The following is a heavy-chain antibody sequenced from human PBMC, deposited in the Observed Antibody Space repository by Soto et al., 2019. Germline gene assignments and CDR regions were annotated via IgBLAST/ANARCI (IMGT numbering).Heavy chain of an antibody. V-gene: IGHV3-30*18. CDR2: ISYDGSNK. D-gene: IGHD6-19*01. CDR3: AKDRKTSSGWYGYFQH. CDR1: GFTFSSYG. J-gene: IGHJ1*01. Sequence: QVQLVESGGGVVQPGRSLRLSCAASGFTFSSYGMHWVRQAPGKGLEWVAVISYDGSNKYYADSVKGRFTISRDNSKNTLYLQMNSRRAEDTAVYYCAKDRKTSSGWYGYFQHWGQGTLVTVSS.